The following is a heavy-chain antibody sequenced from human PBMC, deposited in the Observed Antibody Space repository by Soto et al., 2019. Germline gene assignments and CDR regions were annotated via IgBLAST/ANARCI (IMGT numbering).Heavy chain of an antibody. Sequence: PGESLKISCKGSGYSFTSYWISWVRQMPGKGLEWMGRIDPSDSYTNYSPSFRGHVTISADKSINTAYLQWSSLKASDTAMYYCARPTTLQRNEHYGMDVWGQGTTVTVSS. V-gene: IGHV5-10-1*01. CDR1: GYSFTSYW. CDR2: IDPSDSYT. CDR3: ARPTTLQRNEHYGMDV. J-gene: IGHJ6*02. D-gene: IGHD1-1*01.